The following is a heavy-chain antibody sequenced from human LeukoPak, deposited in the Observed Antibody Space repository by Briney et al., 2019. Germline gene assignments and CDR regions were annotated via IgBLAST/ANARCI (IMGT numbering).Heavy chain of an antibody. CDR1: GFIFSTYN. Sequence: KTGGSLRLSCAASGFIFSTYNIDWVRQAPGKGLEWVSSISSSSSYIYYADSVKGRFTISRDNAKNSLYLQMNSLRAEDTAVYYCAKAYYGSGSPLDYWGQGTLVTVSS. CDR2: ISSSSSYI. CDR3: AKAYYGSGSPLDY. D-gene: IGHD3-10*01. J-gene: IGHJ4*02. V-gene: IGHV3-21*01.